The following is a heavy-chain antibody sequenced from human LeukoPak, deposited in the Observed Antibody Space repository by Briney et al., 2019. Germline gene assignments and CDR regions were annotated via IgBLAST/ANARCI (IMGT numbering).Heavy chain of an antibody. Sequence: SETLSLTCAVSGGSISSYYWSWIRQPPGKGLEWIGYIYYSGSTNYNPSLKSRVTMSVDTSKNQFSLKLSSVTAADTAVYYCARGYNYYYYMDVWGKGTTVTISS. CDR3: ARGYNYYYYMDV. CDR1: GGSISSYY. J-gene: IGHJ6*03. V-gene: IGHV4-59*01. D-gene: IGHD3-16*02. CDR2: IYYSGST.